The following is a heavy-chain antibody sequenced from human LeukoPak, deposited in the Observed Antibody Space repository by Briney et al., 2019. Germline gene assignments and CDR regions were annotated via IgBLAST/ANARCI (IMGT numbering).Heavy chain of an antibody. CDR2: IKQDGSEK. V-gene: IGHV3-7*01. Sequence: GGSLRLSCAASGFTFSSYWMSWVRQAPGKGLEWVANIKQDGSEKYDVDSVKGRFTISRDNAKNSLYLQMNSLGAEDTAVYYCARVVLTGDHNAFDIWGQGTMVTVSS. J-gene: IGHJ3*02. CDR3: ARVVLTGDHNAFDI. D-gene: IGHD7-27*01. CDR1: GFTFSSYW.